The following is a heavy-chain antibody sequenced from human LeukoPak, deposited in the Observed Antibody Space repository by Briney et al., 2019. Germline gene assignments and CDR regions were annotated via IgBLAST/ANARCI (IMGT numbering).Heavy chain of an antibody. CDR1: GFTFNNYG. Sequence: GKSLRLSCAASGFTFNNYGMHWVRQAPGKGLECVAVISYDGRNIHYPDSVKGRFTISRDISTDTLWLQMDSLRTEDTAVYYCAKGPLRGTAAAIDYWGQGTLVTVSS. V-gene: IGHV3-30*18. J-gene: IGHJ4*02. CDR2: ISYDGRNI. D-gene: IGHD2-2*01. CDR3: AKGPLRGTAAAIDY.